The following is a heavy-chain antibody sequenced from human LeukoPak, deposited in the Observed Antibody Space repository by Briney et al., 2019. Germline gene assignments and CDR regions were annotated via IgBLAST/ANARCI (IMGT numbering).Heavy chain of an antibody. D-gene: IGHD3-9*01. V-gene: IGHV3-21*01. J-gene: IGHJ3*01. CDR1: GFTFSIYP. CDR3: SRILTDSHAFDF. CDR2: IISSGTYM. Sequence: GGSLRLSCAASGFTFSIYPMIWVRQAPGRGLEWVSSIISSGTYMYYGGSMKGRFTISRDNGMNSLYLQMTSLGAEDTAVFYCSRILTDSHAFDFWGQGTMVTVS.